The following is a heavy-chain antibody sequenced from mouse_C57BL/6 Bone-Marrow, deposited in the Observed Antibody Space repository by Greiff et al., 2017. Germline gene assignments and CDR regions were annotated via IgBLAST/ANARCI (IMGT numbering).Heavy chain of an antibody. CDR2: INPSSGYT. V-gene: IGHV1-4*01. D-gene: IGHD2-3*01. Sequence: QVQLKQSGAELARPGASVKMSCKASGYTFTSYTMHWVKQRPGQGLEWIGYINPSSGYTKYNQKFKDKATLTADKSSSTAYMQLRSLTSEDSAVYYCADGYYVEYYFDYWGQGTTLTVSS. J-gene: IGHJ2*01. CDR1: GYTFTSYT. CDR3: ADGYYVEYYFDY.